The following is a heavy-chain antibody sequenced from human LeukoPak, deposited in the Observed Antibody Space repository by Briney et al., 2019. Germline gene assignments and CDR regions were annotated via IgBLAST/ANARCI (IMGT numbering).Heavy chain of an antibody. Sequence: GGSLRLSCAASRFTFSSYAMSWIRQAPGKGLEWVSYISSSGSTIYYADSVKGRFTISRDNAKNSLYLQMNSLRAEDTAVYYCARTIIDSSGYLDYWGQGTLVTVSS. CDR2: ISSSGSTI. V-gene: IGHV3-11*01. CDR1: RFTFSSYA. D-gene: IGHD3-22*01. J-gene: IGHJ4*02. CDR3: ARTIIDSSGYLDY.